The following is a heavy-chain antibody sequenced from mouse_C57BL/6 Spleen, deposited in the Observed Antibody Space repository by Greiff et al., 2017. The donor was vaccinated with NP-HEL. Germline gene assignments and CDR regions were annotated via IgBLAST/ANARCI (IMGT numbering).Heavy chain of an antibody. Sequence: EVHLVESGGGLVKPGGSLKLSCAASGFTFSDYGMHWVRQAPEKGLEWVAYISSGSSTIYYADTVKGRFTISRDNAKNTLFLQMTSLRSEDTALYYCARGTTVVPFDYWGQGTTLTVSS. V-gene: IGHV5-17*01. CDR3: ARGTTVVPFDY. CDR1: GFTFSDYG. D-gene: IGHD1-1*01. CDR2: ISSGSSTI. J-gene: IGHJ2*01.